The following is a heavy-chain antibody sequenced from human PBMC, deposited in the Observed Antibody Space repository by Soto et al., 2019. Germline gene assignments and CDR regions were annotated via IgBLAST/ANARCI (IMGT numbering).Heavy chain of an antibody. D-gene: IGHD3-22*01. V-gene: IGHV4-59*01. CDR1: GGSISSYY. CDR2: IYYSGST. J-gene: IGHJ6*03. CDR3: ARNYYDSSGYPYYYYYMDV. Sequence: SETLSLTCTVSGGSISSYYWSWIRQPPGKGLEWIGYIYYSGSTNYNPSLKSRVTISVDTSKNQFSLKLSSVTAADTAVYYCARNYYDSSGYPYYYYYMDVWGKGTTVTVSS.